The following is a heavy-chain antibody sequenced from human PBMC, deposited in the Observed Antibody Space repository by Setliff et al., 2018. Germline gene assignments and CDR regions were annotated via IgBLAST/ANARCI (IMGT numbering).Heavy chain of an antibody. CDR3: ARKGISALSGAFDM. J-gene: IGHJ3*02. CDR2: TYIGGSA. CDR1: GGSISSYY. D-gene: IGHD1-26*01. V-gene: IGHV4-4*07. Sequence: KASETLSLTCTVSGGSISSYYWSWIRQPAGKGLEWIGHTYIGGSANYKPSLKSRVTMSVDTSKNQFSLKLSSVTAADTAVYYCARKGISALSGAFDMWGQGTMVTVSS.